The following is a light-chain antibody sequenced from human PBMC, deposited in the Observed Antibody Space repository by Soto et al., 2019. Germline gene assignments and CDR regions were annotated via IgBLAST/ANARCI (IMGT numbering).Light chain of an antibody. J-gene: IGKJ4*01. CDR3: QQYKQWPVA. V-gene: IGKV3-15*01. Sequence: VLTQSPTTLSMSPGERATLSCRASHSVGSNLAWYQQNPGQAPRLLIYGASTRATGVPARFSGSGSATQFTLTISSLRSEDFGFYYCQQYKQWPVAFGGGTKVEIK. CDR1: HSVGSN. CDR2: GAS.